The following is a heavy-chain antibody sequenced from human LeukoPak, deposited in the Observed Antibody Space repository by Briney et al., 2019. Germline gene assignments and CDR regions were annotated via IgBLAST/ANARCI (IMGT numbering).Heavy chain of an antibody. V-gene: IGHV3-30*18. CDR2: ISYDGSNK. D-gene: IGHD3-3*01. Sequence: PGRSLRLSCAASGFTFSSYDMHWVRQAPGKGLEWVAVISYDGSNKYYADSVKGRFTISRDNSKNTLYLQMNSLRAEDTAVYYCAKDQRITIFGGVTPSLDYWGQGTLVTVSS. CDR3: AKDQRITIFGGVTPSLDY. J-gene: IGHJ4*02. CDR1: GFTFSSYD.